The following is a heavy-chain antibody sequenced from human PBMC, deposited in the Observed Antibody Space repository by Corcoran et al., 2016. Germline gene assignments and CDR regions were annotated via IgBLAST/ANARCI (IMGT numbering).Heavy chain of an antibody. CDR3: ARGRDSSGYYRRRHYFDY. CDR1: GGSFSGYY. CDR2: INHSGST. Sequence: QVQLQQWGAGLLKPSETLSLTCAVYGGSFSGYYWSWIRQPPGKGLEWIGEINHSGSTNYNPSLKSRVTISVDTSKNQFSLKLSSVTAADTAVYYCARGRDSSGYYRRRHYFDYWGQGTLVTVSS. J-gene: IGHJ4*02. D-gene: IGHD3-22*01. V-gene: IGHV4-34*01.